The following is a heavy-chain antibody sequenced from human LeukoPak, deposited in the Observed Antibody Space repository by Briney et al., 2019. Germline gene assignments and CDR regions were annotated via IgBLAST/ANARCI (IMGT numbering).Heavy chain of an antibody. Sequence: PSETLSLTCTVSSGSISSYYWSWIRQPPGKGLEWIGYIYYSGSTNYNPSLKSRVTISVDTSKNQFSLKLSSVTAADTAVYYCARARAVAGTPAFDIWGQGTMVTVSS. CDR2: IYYSGST. J-gene: IGHJ3*02. V-gene: IGHV4-59*01. D-gene: IGHD6-19*01. CDR1: SGSISSYY. CDR3: ARARAVAGTPAFDI.